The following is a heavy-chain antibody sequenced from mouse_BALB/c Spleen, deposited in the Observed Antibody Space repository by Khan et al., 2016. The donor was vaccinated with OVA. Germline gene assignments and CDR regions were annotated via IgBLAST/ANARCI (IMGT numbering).Heavy chain of an antibody. CDR3: ARQNYYGYAIDY. D-gene: IGHD1-1*01. J-gene: IGHJ4*01. V-gene: IGHV3-2*02. CDR2: ISYSGST. CDR1: GYSITSNYA. Sequence: EVELVESGPGLVKPSQSLSLTCTVTGYSITSNYAWNWIRQFPENRLEWMGYISYSGSTSYNPSLKSRISITRDTSKNQFFLQLNSVTTEDTATYYCARQNYYGYAIDYWGQGTSVTVSS.